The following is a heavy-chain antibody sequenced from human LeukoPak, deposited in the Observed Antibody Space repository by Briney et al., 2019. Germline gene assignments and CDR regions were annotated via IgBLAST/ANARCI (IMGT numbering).Heavy chain of an antibody. J-gene: IGHJ4*02. CDR3: AKDLGAIFADY. D-gene: IGHD3-9*01. CDR2: ISGSDGRT. V-gene: IGHV3-23*01. CDR1: GFTFSTYA. Sequence: GGSLRLSCAASGFTFSTYAMNWVRQAPGKGLEWVSTISGSDGRTYYADSVKGRFTISRDNSKDTLYLQMNSLRAEDTALYYCAKDLGAIFADYWGQGTLVTVSS.